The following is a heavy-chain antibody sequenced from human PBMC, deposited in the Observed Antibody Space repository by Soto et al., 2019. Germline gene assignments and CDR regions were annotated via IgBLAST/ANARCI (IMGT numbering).Heavy chain of an antibody. CDR3: ARPMSDAFDI. D-gene: IGHD3-10*02. J-gene: IGHJ3*02. V-gene: IGHV3-48*01. CDR2: ISSSSSTI. CDR1: GFTFSSYS. Sequence: GGSLRLSCAASGFTFSSYSMNWVRQAPGKGLEWVSYISSSSSTIYYADSVKGRFTISRDNAKNSLYLQMNSLRAEDTAVYYCARPMSDAFDIWGQGTMVTVSS.